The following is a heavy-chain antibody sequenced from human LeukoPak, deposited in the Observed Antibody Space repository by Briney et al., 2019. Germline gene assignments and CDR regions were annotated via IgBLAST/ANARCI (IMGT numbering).Heavy chain of an antibody. CDR2: IYHSGST. Sequence: SETLSLTCTVSGGSVSSGSYSWSWIRQPPGKGLEWIGYIYHSGSTYYNPSLKSRVTISVDRSKNQFSLKLSSVTAADTAVYYCAREFYYDFWSGYYSPGGYFDYWGQGTLVTVSS. D-gene: IGHD3-3*01. J-gene: IGHJ4*02. V-gene: IGHV4-30-2*01. CDR3: AREFYYDFWSGYYSPGGYFDY. CDR1: GGSVSSGSYS.